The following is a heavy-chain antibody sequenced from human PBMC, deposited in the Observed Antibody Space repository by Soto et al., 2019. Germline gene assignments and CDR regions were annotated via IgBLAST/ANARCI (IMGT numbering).Heavy chain of an antibody. CDR2: ISGSGGST. CDR3: ARVQKGAAGPLELDY. J-gene: IGHJ4*02. V-gene: IGHV3-23*01. CDR1: GFTFSSYA. Sequence: GGSLRLSCAASGFTFSSYAMSWVRQAPGKGLEWVSAISGSGGSTYYADSVKGRFTISRDTSKNQFSLKLSSVTAADTAVYYCARVQKGAAGPLELDYWGQGTLVTVSS. D-gene: IGHD6-13*01.